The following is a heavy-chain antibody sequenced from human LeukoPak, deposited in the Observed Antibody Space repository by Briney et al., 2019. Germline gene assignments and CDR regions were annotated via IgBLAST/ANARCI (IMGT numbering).Heavy chain of an antibody. CDR2: ISSSSSYI. Sequence: GGSLRLSCAASGFTFSSYSMNWVRQAPGKGLEWVSSISSSSSYIYYADSVKGRFTISRDNAKNSLYLQMNSLRAEDTAVYYCARADCSGSYYEDWGQGTLVTVSS. D-gene: IGHD3-10*02. J-gene: IGHJ4*02. CDR3: ARADCSGSYYED. CDR1: GFTFSSYS. V-gene: IGHV3-21*01.